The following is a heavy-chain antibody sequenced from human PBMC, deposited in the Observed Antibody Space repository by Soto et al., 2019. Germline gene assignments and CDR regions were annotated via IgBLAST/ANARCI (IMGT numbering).Heavy chain of an antibody. V-gene: IGHV4-61*01. CDR2: VHHTGST. D-gene: IGHD2-15*01. Sequence: QVQLQESGPGLVKPSETLSLTCTVSGDSVSSAINYWSWIRQPPGKGLEWIGYVHHTGSTVYNPSLKRRVTISLDTPENQFSLKLSSVTAADTAVYYYARSFRWWTWGQGIRVTVSS. CDR3: ARSFRWWT. J-gene: IGHJ5*02. CDR1: GDSVSSAINY.